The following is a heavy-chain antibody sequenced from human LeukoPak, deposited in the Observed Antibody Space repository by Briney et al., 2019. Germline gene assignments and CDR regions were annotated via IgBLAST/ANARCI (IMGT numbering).Heavy chain of an antibody. CDR3: ATWGYSYGRSFDS. Sequence: SETLSLTCTVSGGSISGYYWTWIRQPPGKGLESIGYIYYSGSTNYNPSLKSRLTISIDTSKNQFSLKLRSVTAADTAVYYCATWGYSYGRSFDSWGQGTLVTVSS. CDR1: GGSISGYY. D-gene: IGHD5-18*01. CDR2: IYYSGST. J-gene: IGHJ4*02. V-gene: IGHV4-59*08.